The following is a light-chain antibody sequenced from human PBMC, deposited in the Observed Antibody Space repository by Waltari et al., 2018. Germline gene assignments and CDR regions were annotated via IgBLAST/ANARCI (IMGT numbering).Light chain of an antibody. V-gene: IGKV3-15*01. J-gene: IGKJ2*01. CDR3: QQYNSYHT. Sequence: EIVMTQSPATLSVSPGERATLSCRASQTLTSNLAWYQQNPGQAPRLLIYGASTRATGIPARFSGSGSGTQFTLTISSLQSEDFATYYCQQYNSYHTFGQGTKLEIK. CDR2: GAS. CDR1: QTLTSN.